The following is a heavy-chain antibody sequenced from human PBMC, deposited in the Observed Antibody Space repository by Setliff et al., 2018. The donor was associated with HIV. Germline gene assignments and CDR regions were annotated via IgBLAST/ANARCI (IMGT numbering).Heavy chain of an antibody. CDR3: ASPTTVTGDAFDI. CDR2: IIPIFGTA. Sequence: SVKVSCKASGGTFSSYAISWVRQAPGQGLEWMGGIIPIFGTANYAQKFQGRVTITADESTSTAYMELSSLRSEDTAVYYCASPTTVTGDAFDIWGQGTMVTVSS. CDR1: GGTFSSYA. V-gene: IGHV1-69*13. D-gene: IGHD4-17*01. J-gene: IGHJ3*02.